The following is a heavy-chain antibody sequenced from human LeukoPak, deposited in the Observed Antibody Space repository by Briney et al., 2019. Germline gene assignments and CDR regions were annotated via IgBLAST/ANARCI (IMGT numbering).Heavy chain of an antibody. CDR2: ISAYNGNT. CDR1: GGTFSSYA. Sequence: ASVKVSCKASGGTFSSYAISWVRRAPGQGLEWMGWISAYNGNTNYAQKLQGRVTMTTDTSTSTAYMELRSLRSGDTAVYYCARDSSGSYPMAYWGQGTLVTVSS. CDR3: ARDSSGSYPMAY. D-gene: IGHD1-26*01. V-gene: IGHV1-18*01. J-gene: IGHJ4*02.